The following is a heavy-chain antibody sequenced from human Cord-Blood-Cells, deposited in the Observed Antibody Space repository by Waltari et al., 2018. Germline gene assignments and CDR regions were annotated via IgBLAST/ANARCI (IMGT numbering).Heavy chain of an antibody. CDR2: IYHSGST. V-gene: IGHV4-38-2*02. CDR3: ARSEGSSWYAEYFQH. CDR1: GYSISSGYY. D-gene: IGHD6-13*01. J-gene: IGHJ1*01. Sequence: QVQLQASGQGLVKPSETLSLTCTVSGYSISSGYYWGWIRMPPGKGLEWIGSIYHSGSTYYNPSLKSRVTISVDTSKNQFSLKLSSVTAADTAVYYCARSEGSSWYAEYFQHWGQGTLVTVSS.